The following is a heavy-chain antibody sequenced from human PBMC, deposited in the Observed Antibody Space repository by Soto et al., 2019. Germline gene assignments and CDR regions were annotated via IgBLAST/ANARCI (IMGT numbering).Heavy chain of an antibody. J-gene: IGHJ4*01. Sequence: SETLSLTCIVSGGSISSGNYCWSWIRQPPGKGLEWIGFIHYSGSSYYNPSLKSRVTISVDTSKNQFSLKLDSVTAADTAVYYCARDLDTATYFDYWGHGTLVTVSS. CDR1: GGSISSGNYC. CDR3: ARDLDTATYFDY. V-gene: IGHV4-30-4*01. CDR2: IHYSGSS. D-gene: IGHD5-18*01.